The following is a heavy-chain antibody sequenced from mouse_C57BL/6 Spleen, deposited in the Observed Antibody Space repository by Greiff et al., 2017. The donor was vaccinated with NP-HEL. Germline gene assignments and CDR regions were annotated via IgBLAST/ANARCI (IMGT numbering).Heavy chain of an antibody. CDR2: IDPSDSYT. CDR3: ARSLYGSSYYFYY. V-gene: IGHV1-69*01. CDR1: GYTFTSYW. Sequence: QVQLQQPGAELVMPGASVKLSCKASGYTFTSYWMHWVKQRPGQGLEWIGEIDPSDSYTNYNQKFKGKSTLTVDKSSSTAYMQLSSLTSEDSAVYYCARSLYGSSYYFYYWGQGTTLTVSS. D-gene: IGHD1-1*01. J-gene: IGHJ2*01.